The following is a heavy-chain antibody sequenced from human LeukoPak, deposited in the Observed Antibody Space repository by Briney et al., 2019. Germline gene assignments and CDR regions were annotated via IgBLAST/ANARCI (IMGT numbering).Heavy chain of an antibody. CDR2: IYYSGST. CDR1: GGSISTYY. V-gene: IGHV4-59*12. Sequence: PSETLSLTCTVSGGSISTYYWSWIRQPPGKGLEWIGYIYYSGSTSYNPSLKSRVAISIDTSKNQFSLKLSSVTAADTAVYYCAREVVAAAGVDYWGQGTLVTVSS. CDR3: AREVVAAAGVDY. D-gene: IGHD6-13*01. J-gene: IGHJ4*02.